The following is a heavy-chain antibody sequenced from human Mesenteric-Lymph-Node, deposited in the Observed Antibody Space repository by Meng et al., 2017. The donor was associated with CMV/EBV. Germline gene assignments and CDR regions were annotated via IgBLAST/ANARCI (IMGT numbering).Heavy chain of an antibody. Sequence: GESLKISCAASGFTFSDFYMTWIRQAPGTGLEWISYISVTGSTVYYADSVQGRFTISRDIASNSLYLQMNSLRAEDTAVYYCARGDWGGYYFDFWGQGALVTVSS. CDR1: GFTFSDFY. D-gene: IGHD3-16*01. J-gene: IGHJ4*02. CDR3: ARGDWGGYYFDF. V-gene: IGHV3-11*04. CDR2: ISVTGSTV.